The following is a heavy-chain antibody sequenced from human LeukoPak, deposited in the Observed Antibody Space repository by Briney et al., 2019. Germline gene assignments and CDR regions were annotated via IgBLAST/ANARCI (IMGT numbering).Heavy chain of an antibody. Sequence: SETLSLTCAVSGSSISSGYYWGWIRQPPGKGLEWIGSIYHSGSTYYNPSLKSRVTISVDTSKNQFSLKLSSVTAADTAVYYCAREEAVAGTLDYWGQGTLVTVSS. CDR2: IYHSGST. V-gene: IGHV4-38-2*02. CDR1: GSSISSGYY. J-gene: IGHJ4*02. D-gene: IGHD6-19*01. CDR3: AREEAVAGTLDY.